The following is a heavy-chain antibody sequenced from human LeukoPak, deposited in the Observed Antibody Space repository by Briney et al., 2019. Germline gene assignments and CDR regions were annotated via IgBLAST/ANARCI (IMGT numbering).Heavy chain of an antibody. V-gene: IGHV3-7*01. CDR3: ASYIAAAVSSDAFDI. Sequence: GGSLRLSCAASEFTFSTYWMSWVRQVPGKGLEWVANIKQDGSEKYYVDSVKGRFTISRDNAKNSLYLQMNSLRAEDTAVYYCASYIAAAVSSDAFDIWGQGTMVTVSS. J-gene: IGHJ3*02. CDR1: EFTFSTYW. D-gene: IGHD6-13*01. CDR2: IKQDGSEK.